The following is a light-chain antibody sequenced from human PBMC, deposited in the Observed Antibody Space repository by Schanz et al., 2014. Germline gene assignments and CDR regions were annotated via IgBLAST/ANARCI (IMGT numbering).Light chain of an antibody. CDR3: SSYTSSSTHV. Sequence: QSVLTQPPSASGSPGQSVTISCTATSDVVEGYNFVSWYQQHPGRAPKLLIYEVRQRPSGVSDRFSGSKSGYTASLTISGLQAEDEADYYCSSYTSSSTHVFGGGTKLTVL. J-gene: IGLJ2*01. CDR1: SDVVEGYNF. CDR2: EVR. V-gene: IGLV2-8*01.